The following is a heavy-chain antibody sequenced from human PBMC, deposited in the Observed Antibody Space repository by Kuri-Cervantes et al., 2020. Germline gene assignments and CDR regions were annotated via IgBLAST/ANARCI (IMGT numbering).Heavy chain of an antibody. D-gene: IGHD3-22*01. CDR1: GFTFSSYG. Sequence: GESLKISCAASGFTFSSYGMHWVRQAPGKGLEWVAVIWYDGSNKYYADSVKGRFTISRDNSKNTLYLQMNSLRAEDTAVYYCAGGSHDSSGIFQHWGQGTLVAVSS. CDR3: AGGSHDSSGIFQH. CDR2: IWYDGSNK. J-gene: IGHJ1*01. V-gene: IGHV3-30*02.